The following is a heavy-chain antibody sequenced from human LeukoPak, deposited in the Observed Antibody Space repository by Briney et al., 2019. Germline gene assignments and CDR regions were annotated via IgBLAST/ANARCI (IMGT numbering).Heavy chain of an antibody. V-gene: IGHV4-4*02. CDR3: ARIRRIVGTSIPTDSDY. CDR1: GDSISSSHW. J-gene: IGHJ4*02. CDR2: IHHSGST. Sequence: PSGTLSLTCAVSGDSISSSHWWSWVRQPPGKGLEWIGEIHHSGSTNYNPSLKSRVTISVDKSKNQFSLKLNSVTAADTAVYYCARIRRIVGTSIPTDSDYWGQGTLVPVSS. D-gene: IGHD1-26*01.